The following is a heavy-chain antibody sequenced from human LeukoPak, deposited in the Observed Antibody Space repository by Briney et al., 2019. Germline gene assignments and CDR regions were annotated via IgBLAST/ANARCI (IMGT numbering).Heavy chain of an antibody. V-gene: IGHV4-34*01. Sequence: SETLSLTCAVYGGSFSGYYWSWIRQPPGKGLEWIGEINHSGSTNYNPSLKSRVTISVDTSKNQFSLKLSSVTAADTAVYYCARGYDISFWGQGTMVTVSS. D-gene: IGHD3-9*01. J-gene: IGHJ3*01. CDR3: ARGYDISF. CDR2: INHSGST. CDR1: GGSFSGYY.